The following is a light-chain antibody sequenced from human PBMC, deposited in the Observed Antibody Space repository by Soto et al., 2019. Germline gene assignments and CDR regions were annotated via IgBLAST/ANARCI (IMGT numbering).Light chain of an antibody. CDR2: GSS. V-gene: IGKV3-15*01. Sequence: EIVMTQSPATLSVSPGERATLSCRASQSVGSNLAWYQQKPGQAPRLLIYGSSTTATGIPARFSGSGSGTEVTLTISSLQSEDFAVYYCQQYNNWPPYTFGQGTKLEI. CDR1: QSVGSN. J-gene: IGKJ2*01. CDR3: QQYNNWPPYT.